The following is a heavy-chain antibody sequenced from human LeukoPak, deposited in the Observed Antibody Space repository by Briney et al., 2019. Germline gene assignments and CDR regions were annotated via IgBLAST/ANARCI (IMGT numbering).Heavy chain of an antibody. CDR1: GGSISSGDYY. J-gene: IGHJ5*02. CDR2: IYYSGST. V-gene: IGHV4-30-4*01. CDR3: ARQYCSGGSCYYLP. D-gene: IGHD2-15*01. Sequence: SETLSLTCTVSGGSISSGDYYWSWIRQPPGKGLEWIGYIYYSGSTYYNPSLKSRVTISVDTSKNQFSLKLSSVTAADTAVYYCARQYCSGGSCYYLPWGQGTLVTVSS.